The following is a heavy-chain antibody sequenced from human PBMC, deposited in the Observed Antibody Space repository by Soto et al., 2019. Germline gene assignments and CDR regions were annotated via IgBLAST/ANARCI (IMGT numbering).Heavy chain of an antibody. CDR2: IIPIHGTT. CDR3: ARGWGLVS. J-gene: IGHJ4*02. CDR1: GGSLTSYP. V-gene: IGHV1-69*01. Sequence: QMEQSGAEVRKPGSSVKVSCKPSGGSLTSYPMAWVRQAPGQGFEWMGGIIPIHGTTEYAQKFQGRVTITADESTNRATLEMTGLTSEDTAVYYCARGWGLVSWGEGTLVTVSS. D-gene: IGHD3-16*01.